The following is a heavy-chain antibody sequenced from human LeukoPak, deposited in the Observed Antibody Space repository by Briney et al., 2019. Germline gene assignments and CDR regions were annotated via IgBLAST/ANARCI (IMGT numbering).Heavy chain of an antibody. CDR1: GFTFSSYA. CDR3: AKVPQLGHYYFDY. Sequence: GGSLRLSCAASGFTFSSYAMSWVRQAPGKGLEWVSAISGSGGSTYYADSVKGRFTISRDNSENTLYLQMNSLRAEDTAVYYCAKVPQLGHYYFDYWGQGTLVTVSS. CDR2: ISGSGGST. V-gene: IGHV3-23*01. D-gene: IGHD1-1*01. J-gene: IGHJ4*02.